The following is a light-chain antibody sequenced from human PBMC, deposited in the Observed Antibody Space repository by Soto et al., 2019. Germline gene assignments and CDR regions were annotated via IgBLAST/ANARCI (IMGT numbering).Light chain of an antibody. CDR2: RNN. J-gene: IGLJ1*01. CDR3: AAWDDSLSGDV. CDR1: SSNIGSNY. Sequence: QSVLTQPPSASGTPGQRVTISCSGSSSNIGSNYVYWYQQLPGTAPKLLIYRNNQRPSGVPDRFSGSKSGTSASLGISGLRSEDEADCYCAAWDDSLSGDVFGTGTKLTVL. V-gene: IGLV1-47*01.